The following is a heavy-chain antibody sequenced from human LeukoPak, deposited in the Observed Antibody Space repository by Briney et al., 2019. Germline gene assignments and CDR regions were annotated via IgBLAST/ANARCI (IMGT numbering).Heavy chain of an antibody. Sequence: PSETLSLTCTVSGGSIRSSGYYWGWLRLPPGTGLKWFGSVYYSGSSYCNPSLKSRVTISVDSSKSQFSLKVTSVTAADTAIYYCATRSYFYHYMDVWGKGTTVTVSS. J-gene: IGHJ6*03. V-gene: IGHV4-39*01. CDR1: GGSIRSSGYY. CDR2: VYYSGSS. CDR3: ATRSYFYHYMDV.